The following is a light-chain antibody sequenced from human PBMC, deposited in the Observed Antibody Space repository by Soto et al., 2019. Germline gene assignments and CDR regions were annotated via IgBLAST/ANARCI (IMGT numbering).Light chain of an antibody. CDR3: QRYNSYSRT. CDR2: DAS. V-gene: IGKV1-5*01. CDR1: QSISNW. Sequence: DIQMTQSPSTLSASVGDRVSITCRASQSISNWLAWYQQKPGKVPKLLIYDASSLESGVPSRFSGSGSGTEFTPTISGLQPDDFATYYCQRYNSYSRTFGQGTKVDIK. J-gene: IGKJ1*01.